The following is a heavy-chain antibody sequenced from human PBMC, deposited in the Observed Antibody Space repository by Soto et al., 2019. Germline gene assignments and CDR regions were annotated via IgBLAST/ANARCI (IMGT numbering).Heavy chain of an antibody. J-gene: IGHJ6*03. D-gene: IGHD2-21*01. CDR1: GGSISSSSYY. CDR2: IYYSGST. Sequence: SETLSLTCTVSGGSISSSSYYWGWIRQPPGKGLEWIGSIYYSGSTYYNPSLKSRVTISVDTSKNQFSLKLSSVTAADTAVYYCARLPQLLGRYMDVWGKGTTVTVSS. V-gene: IGHV4-39*01. CDR3: ARLPQLLGRYMDV.